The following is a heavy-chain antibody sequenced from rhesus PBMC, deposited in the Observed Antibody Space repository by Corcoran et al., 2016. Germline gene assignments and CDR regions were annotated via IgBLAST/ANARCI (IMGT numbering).Heavy chain of an antibody. CDR3: TRDVTGAPGIN. D-gene: IGHD1-38*01. CDR2: VRNKTNGGKA. CDR1: GFTFSDYY. V-gene: IGHV3-116*02. Sequence: EVRLVESGGGLVQPGGSLRLSCAASGFTFSDYYMTWVRPAPGKGPEWVAFVRNKTNGGKAEYAAAVKRKFTISRDESKSIVSLQMNSLRTEDTAVYYWTRDVTGAPGINWGQGVLVTVSS. J-gene: IGHJ4*01.